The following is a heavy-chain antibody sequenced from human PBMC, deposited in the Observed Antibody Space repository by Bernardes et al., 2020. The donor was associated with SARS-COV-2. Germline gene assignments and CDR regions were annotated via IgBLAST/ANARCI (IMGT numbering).Heavy chain of an antibody. D-gene: IGHD3-10*01. CDR2: IYNSVTT. Sequence: SEPLSLTCTVSGNPVSGQSYLWSWLLQPPGKGLEWIGYIYNSVTTNYNPSLTSRVTISVDTSKNQFALKLNSVTAADTAVYHCATGRFYFGSEYWSQGTLVTVSS. CDR3: ATGRFYFGSEY. V-gene: IGHV4-61*01. J-gene: IGHJ4*02. CDR1: GNPVSGQSYL.